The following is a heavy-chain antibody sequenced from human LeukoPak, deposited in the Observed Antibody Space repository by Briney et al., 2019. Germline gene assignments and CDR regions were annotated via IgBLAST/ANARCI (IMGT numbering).Heavy chain of an antibody. J-gene: IGHJ4*02. Sequence: GGSLRLSCAASGFTFSSYGMHWVRQAPGKGPEWVAVIWYDGSNKYYADSVKGRFTISRDNSKNTLYLQMNSLRAEDTAVYYCARVQYSSSWYVNYFDYWGQGTLVTVSS. V-gene: IGHV3-33*01. CDR1: GFTFSSYG. D-gene: IGHD6-13*01. CDR2: IWYDGSNK. CDR3: ARVQYSSSWYVNYFDY.